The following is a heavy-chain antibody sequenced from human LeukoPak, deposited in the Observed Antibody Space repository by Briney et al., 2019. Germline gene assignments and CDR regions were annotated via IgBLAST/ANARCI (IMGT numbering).Heavy chain of an antibody. V-gene: IGHV3-30*03. J-gene: IGHJ4*02. D-gene: IGHD3-10*01. CDR3: ALSLRGGSGFDY. CDR2: ISYDGSNK. CDR1: GFTFSSYA. Sequence: PGRSLRLSCAASGFTFSSYAMHWVRQAPGKGLEWVAVISYDGSNKYYADSVKGRFTISRDNSKNTLYLQMNSLRAEDTAVYYCALSLRGGSGFDYWGQGTLVTVSS.